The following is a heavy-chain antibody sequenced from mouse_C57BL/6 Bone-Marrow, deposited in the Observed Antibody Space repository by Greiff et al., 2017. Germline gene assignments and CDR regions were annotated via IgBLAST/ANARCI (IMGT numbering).Heavy chain of an antibody. CDR2: IDYDGVST. CDR1: GFTFGDSY. V-gene: IGHV5-16*01. D-gene: IGHD1-1*01. Sequence: EVMLVESEGGLVQPGSSMKLSCTASGFTFGDSYMAWVRQVPEKGLEWVANIDYDGVSTYYLASLKCRFIISRDNDKNIRYLPMSSLKSEDTATYYCARDYYCCSYWYVDVWGTGTSVTVSS. J-gene: IGHJ1*03. CDR3: ARDYYCCSYWYVDV.